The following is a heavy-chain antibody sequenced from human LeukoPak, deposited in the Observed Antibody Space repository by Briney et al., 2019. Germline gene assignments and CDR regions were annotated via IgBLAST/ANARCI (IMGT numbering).Heavy chain of an antibody. V-gene: IGHV4-59*08. CDR1: GDSLSGYY. Sequence: SETLSLTCTVSGDSLSGYYWGWIRRPPGKGLECVGYIHSSDGTAHNPSLKSRLTISIDTSKNQFSLTLRSVTAADTAVYYCARHVYGKGMYVWGKGTTVTVSS. D-gene: IGHD4-17*01. CDR3: ARHVYGKGMYV. CDR2: IHSSDGT. J-gene: IGHJ6*04.